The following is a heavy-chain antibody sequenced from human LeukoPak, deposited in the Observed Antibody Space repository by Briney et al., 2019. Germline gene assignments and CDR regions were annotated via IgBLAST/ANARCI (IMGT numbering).Heavy chain of an antibody. CDR3: ARLVGYYDSSGYEVSWFDP. D-gene: IGHD3-22*01. Sequence: GESLKISCKGSGYRFTSYWIGWVRQMPGKGLEWMGIIYPGDSDTRYSPSFQGQVTISADKSISTAYLQWSSLRASDTAMYYCARLVGYYDSSGYEVSWFDPWGQGTLVTVSS. CDR2: IYPGDSDT. J-gene: IGHJ5*02. CDR1: GYRFTSYW. V-gene: IGHV5-51*01.